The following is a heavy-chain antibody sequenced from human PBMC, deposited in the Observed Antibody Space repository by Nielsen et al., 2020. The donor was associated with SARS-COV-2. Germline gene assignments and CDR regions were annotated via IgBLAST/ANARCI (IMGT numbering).Heavy chain of an antibody. V-gene: IGHV4-4*02. J-gene: IGHJ4*02. CDR1: GVSFGSNCW. CDR3: ARLRYSYGSPRLDY. D-gene: IGHD5-18*01. Sequence: SETLSLTCTVSGVSFGSNCWWSWVRQPPGKGLEWIGEIHHSGSTNYAPSLKSRVSMSVDKSKSQFSLRLRSVTAADTAVYYCARLRYSYGSPRLDYWGQGTLVTVSS. CDR2: IHHSGST.